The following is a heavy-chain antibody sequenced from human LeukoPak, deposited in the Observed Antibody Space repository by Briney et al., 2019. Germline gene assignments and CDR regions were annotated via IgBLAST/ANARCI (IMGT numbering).Heavy chain of an antibody. CDR3: ARVRLVFRVDYYYYYMDV. CDR2: INYSGYT. CDR1: GASFGRYS. D-gene: IGHD6-6*01. Sequence: PETLSLTCAVSGASFGRYSWSWIRQTPEKGLEWIGEINYSGYTKYNPSLKSRVAMSVDTSRNQFSLNLRSMTVADTGLYFCARVRLVFRVDYYYYYMDVWGKGTTVTVSS. J-gene: IGHJ6*03. V-gene: IGHV4-34*01.